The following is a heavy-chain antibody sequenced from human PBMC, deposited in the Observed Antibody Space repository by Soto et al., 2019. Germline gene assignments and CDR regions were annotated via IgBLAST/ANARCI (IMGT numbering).Heavy chain of an antibody. J-gene: IGHJ4*02. Sequence: SETLSLTCAVSGDSINSGYYWGWIRQPPGKRLEWIGSIYYSGNAYYNPSLKSRVAVSVDTSKNQFSLKVTSVTATDTAVYYCARHKDTSSRYLLPDFWGQGTLVTVSS. CDR2: IYYSGNA. CDR1: GDSINSGYY. V-gene: IGHV4-38-2*01. D-gene: IGHD6-13*01. CDR3: ARHKDTSSRYLLPDF.